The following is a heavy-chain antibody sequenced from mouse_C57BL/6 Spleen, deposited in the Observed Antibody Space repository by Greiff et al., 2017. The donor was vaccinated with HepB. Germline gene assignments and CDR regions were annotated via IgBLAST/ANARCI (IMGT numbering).Heavy chain of an antibody. D-gene: IGHD1-1*01. CDR3: ARADYGSSGAY. CDR2: IYPGDGDT. CDR1: GYAFSSYW. Sequence: VQLQQSGAELVKPGASVKISCKASGYAFSSYWMNWVKQRPGKGLEWIGQIYPGDGDTNYNGKFKGKATLTADKSSSTAYMQRSSRTSEDSAVYFCARADYGSSGAYWGQGTLVTVSA. J-gene: IGHJ3*01. V-gene: IGHV1-80*01.